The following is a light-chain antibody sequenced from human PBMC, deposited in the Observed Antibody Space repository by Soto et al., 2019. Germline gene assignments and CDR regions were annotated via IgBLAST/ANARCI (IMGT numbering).Light chain of an antibody. CDR1: QSISYW. J-gene: IGKJ1*01. CDR2: DAS. Sequence: DIQMTQSPSTLSASVGDRVTITCRASQSISYWLAWYQQKPGKAPTLLIYDASTLESGVPSRFSGSGSGTDFTLTISSLQPGDFATYYCHQSYRPPWTFGQGTKVDIK. CDR3: HQSYRPPWT. V-gene: IGKV1-5*01.